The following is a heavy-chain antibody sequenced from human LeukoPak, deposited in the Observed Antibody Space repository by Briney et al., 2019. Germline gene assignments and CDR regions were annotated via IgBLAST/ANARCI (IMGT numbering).Heavy chain of an antibody. CDR1: GGSTSSDY. CDR3: ARALYYDFWSGYNNWFDP. Sequence: PSETLSLTCTVSGGSTSSDYWSWIRQPPGKGLEWIGYIYYSGSTNYNPSLKSRVTISVDTSKNQFSLKLSSVTAADTAVYYCARALYYDFWSGYNNWFDPWGQGTLVTVSS. V-gene: IGHV4-59*01. J-gene: IGHJ5*02. CDR2: IYYSGST. D-gene: IGHD3-3*01.